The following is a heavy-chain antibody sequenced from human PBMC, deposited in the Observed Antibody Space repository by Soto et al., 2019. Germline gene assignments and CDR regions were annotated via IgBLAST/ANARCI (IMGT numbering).Heavy chain of an antibody. V-gene: IGHV3-48*01. D-gene: IGHD3-9*01. CDR1: GFTFSSYS. CDR3: ARGPIPSYYDILTGPEDY. Sequence: PGGSLRLSCAASGFTFSSYSMNWVRQAPGKGLEWVSYISSSSSTIYYADSVKGRFTISRDNAKNSLYLQMNSLRAEDTAVYYCARGPIPSYYDILTGPEDYWGQGTLVTVSS. J-gene: IGHJ4*02. CDR2: ISSSSSTI.